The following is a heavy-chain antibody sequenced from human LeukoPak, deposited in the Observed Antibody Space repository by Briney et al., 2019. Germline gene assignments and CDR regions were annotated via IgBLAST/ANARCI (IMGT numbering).Heavy chain of an antibody. CDR1: GGSISSSSYY. CDR3: ARRYYDSSGVDY. D-gene: IGHD3-22*01. Sequence: SETLSLTCTVSGGSISSSSYYWAWIRQPPGKGLEWIGTIYYSGSTYYNPSLKSRVTISVDTSKNQFSLKLSSVTAADTAVYYCARRYYDSSGVDYWGQGTLVTVFS. V-gene: IGHV4-39*01. CDR2: IYYSGST. J-gene: IGHJ4*02.